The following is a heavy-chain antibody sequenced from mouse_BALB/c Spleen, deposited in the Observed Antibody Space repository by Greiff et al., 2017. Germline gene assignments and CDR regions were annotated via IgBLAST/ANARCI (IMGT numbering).Heavy chain of an antibody. J-gene: IGHJ2*01. CDR2: IWSGGST. CDR1: GFSLTSYG. CDR3: ARNYYYGSSGYFDY. V-gene: IGHV2-2*02. Sequence: VQRVESGPGLVQPSQSLSITCTVSGFSLTSYGVHWVRQSPGKGLEWLGVIWSGGSTDYNAAFISRLSISKDNSKSQVFFKMNSLQANDTAIYYCARNYYYGSSGYFDYWGQGTTLTVSS. D-gene: IGHD1-1*01.